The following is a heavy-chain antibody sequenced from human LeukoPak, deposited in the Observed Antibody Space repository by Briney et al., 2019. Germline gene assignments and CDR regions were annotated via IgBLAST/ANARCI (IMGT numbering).Heavy chain of an antibody. J-gene: IGHJ5*02. CDR3: ARGCGDYPACWFDP. V-gene: IGHV1-18*01. CDR1: GYTFTYYG. CDR2: ISAYNGNT. Sequence: GASVKVSCKASGYTFTYYGISWVRQAPGQGLEWMGWISAYNGNTNYAQKLQGRVTMTTDTSTSTAYMELRSLRSDDTAVYYCARGCGDYPACWFDPWGQGTLVTVSS. D-gene: IGHD4-17*01.